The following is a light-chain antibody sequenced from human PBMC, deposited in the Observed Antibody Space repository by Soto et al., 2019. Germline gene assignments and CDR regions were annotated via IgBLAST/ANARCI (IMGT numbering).Light chain of an antibody. CDR1: SSNIGNNA. CDR2: YDD. Sequence: QSVLTQPPSVSEGPRQRVTISCSGSSSNIGNNAVNWYQQLPGKAPKLLLYYDDLLPSGVSDRFSGAESGTSASLAISWLQSEDEADYYCAVSDERLNGVVFGGRSKLTVL. J-gene: IGLJ2*01. V-gene: IGLV1-36*01. CDR3: AVSDERLNGVV.